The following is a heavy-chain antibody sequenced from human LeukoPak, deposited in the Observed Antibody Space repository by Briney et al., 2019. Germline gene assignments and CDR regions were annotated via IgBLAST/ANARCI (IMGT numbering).Heavy chain of an antibody. J-gene: IGHJ4*02. Sequence: PSETLSLTCTVSGGSISSSSYYWGWIRQPPGKGLEWIGTIYYSGNTYYNPSLKSRVTISVDTSKNQFSLRLSSVTAADTAVYFCMRHEEEDGYNAKPFDFWGRGTLVTVSS. V-gene: IGHV4-39*01. CDR2: IYYSGNT. CDR1: GGSISSSSYY. D-gene: IGHD5-24*01. CDR3: MRHEEEDGYNAKPFDF.